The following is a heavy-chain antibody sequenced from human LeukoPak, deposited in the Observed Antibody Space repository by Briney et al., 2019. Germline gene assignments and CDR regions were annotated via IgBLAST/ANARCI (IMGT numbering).Heavy chain of an antibody. J-gene: IGHJ4*02. CDR2: INWNGGST. CDR3: ASTHCSSTSCYTEGPFGY. Sequence: GGSLRLSCAASGFTFDDYGMSWVRQAPGKGLEWVSGINWNGGSTGYADSVKGRFTISRDNAKNSLYLQMNSLRAEDTALYYCASTHCSSTSCYTEGPFGYWGQGTLVTVSS. CDR1: GFTFDDYG. V-gene: IGHV3-20*04. D-gene: IGHD2-2*02.